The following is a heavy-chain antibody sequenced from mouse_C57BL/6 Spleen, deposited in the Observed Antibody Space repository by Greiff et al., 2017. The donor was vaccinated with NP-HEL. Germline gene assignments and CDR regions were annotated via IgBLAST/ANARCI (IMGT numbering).Heavy chain of an antibody. D-gene: IGHD1-1*01. CDR2: ISSGGDYI. V-gene: IGHV5-9-1*02. J-gene: IGHJ1*03. Sequence: EVMLVESGEGLVKPGGSLKLSCAASGFTFSSYAMSWVRQTPEKRLEWVAYISSGGDYIYYADTVKGRFTISRDNARNTLYLQMSSLKSEDTAMYYCTRGGYGSSYEYFDVWGTGTTVTVSS. CDR3: TRGGYGSSYEYFDV. CDR1: GFTFSSYA.